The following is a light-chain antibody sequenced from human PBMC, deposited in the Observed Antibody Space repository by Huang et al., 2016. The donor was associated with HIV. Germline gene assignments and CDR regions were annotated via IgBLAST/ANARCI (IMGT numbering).Light chain of an antibody. CDR1: QSLRHSNRYNY. Sequence: DIVMTQSPLSLPVTPGEPASISCRSSQSLRHSNRYNYLDWYLQKPGQSPQLLIYLGSNRASGVHDRFSGSGSGTEFTLKISRVEADDVGVYYCMQALQTPLTFGGGTRVEIK. V-gene: IGKV2-28*01. CDR3: MQALQTPLT. J-gene: IGKJ4*01. CDR2: LGS.